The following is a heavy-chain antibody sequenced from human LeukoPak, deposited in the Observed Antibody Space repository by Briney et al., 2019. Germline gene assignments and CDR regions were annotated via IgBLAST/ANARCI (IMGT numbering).Heavy chain of an antibody. D-gene: IGHD1-26*01. J-gene: IGHJ5*01. V-gene: IGHV3-15*01. Sequence: PGGSLILSCAASGFTFNNAWMSWVRQAPGKGLEWVGRIKSKTGGGTTHYAVPVKGRFSISRDDSKNTVYLQMNSLKTEDTAVYYCTRVGTTWFHSWGQGTLVTVSS. CDR2: IKSKTGGGTT. CDR1: GFTFNNAW. CDR3: TRVGTTWFHS.